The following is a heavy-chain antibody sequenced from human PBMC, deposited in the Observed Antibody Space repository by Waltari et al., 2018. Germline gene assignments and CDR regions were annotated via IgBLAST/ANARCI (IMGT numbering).Heavy chain of an antibody. CDR1: GFTFSTYA. CDR2: VSATGGST. Sequence: EVQLLESGGGLVQPGGSLRLSCADSGFTFSTYAVSWVRQAPGKGLEWVSLVSATGGSTYYTDSVKGRFTISRDKSKNTLYLQMHNLRGDDTAVYYCAKTYNSGWNFFDYWGQGTLVTVSS. J-gene: IGHJ4*02. V-gene: IGHV3-23*01. D-gene: IGHD6-19*01. CDR3: AKTYNSGWNFFDY.